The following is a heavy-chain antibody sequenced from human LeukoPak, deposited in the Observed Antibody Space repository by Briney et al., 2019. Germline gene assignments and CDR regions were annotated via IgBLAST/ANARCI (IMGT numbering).Heavy chain of an antibody. CDR3: ARGQQLDY. J-gene: IGHJ4*02. D-gene: IGHD6-13*01. Sequence: GGSLRLSCAASGFILRSYSMSWVRQAPGKGLEWVAFSSSSGNYIYYADSVKDRFIISRDNAKSSLDLQLNSLRAEDTALYYCARGQQLDYWGQGILVTVSS. CDR1: GFILRSYS. V-gene: IGHV3-21*01. CDR2: SSSSGNYI.